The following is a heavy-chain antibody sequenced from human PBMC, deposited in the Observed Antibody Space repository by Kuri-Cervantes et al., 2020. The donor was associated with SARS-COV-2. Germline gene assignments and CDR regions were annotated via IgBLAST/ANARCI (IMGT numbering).Heavy chain of an antibody. V-gene: IGHV4-39*07. CDR2: INHSGST. Sequence: SETLSLTCTVSGGSISSSSYYWGWIRQPPGKGLEWIGEINHSGSTNYNPSLKSRVTISVDTSKNQFFLKLSSVTAADTAVYYCARGHSGSYYYYDYMDVWGKGTTVTVSS. D-gene: IGHD1-26*01. CDR3: ARGHSGSYYYYDYMDV. CDR1: GGSISSSSYY. J-gene: IGHJ6*03.